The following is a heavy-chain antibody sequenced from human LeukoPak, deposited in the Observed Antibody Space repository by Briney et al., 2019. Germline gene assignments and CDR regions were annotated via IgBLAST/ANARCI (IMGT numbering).Heavy chain of an antibody. D-gene: IGHD3-22*01. CDR2: ISSDGSST. J-gene: IGHJ5*02. CDR3: ARDYYDSSGYYLGWFDP. V-gene: IGHV3-74*01. Sequence: GGSLRLSCAASGLTFSIYYMHWVRQAPGKGPVWVSRISSDGSSTSYADPVKGRFTISRDNAKNSLYLQMNSLRAEDTAVYYCARDYYDSSGYYLGWFDPWGQGTLVTVSS. CDR1: GLTFSIYY.